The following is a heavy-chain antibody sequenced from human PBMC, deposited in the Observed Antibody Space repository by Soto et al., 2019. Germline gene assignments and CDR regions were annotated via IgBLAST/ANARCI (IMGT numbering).Heavy chain of an antibody. J-gene: IGHJ5*02. V-gene: IGHV4-31*03. CDR1: GGSISSGGYY. D-gene: IGHD2-21*02. CDR2: IYYSGST. CDR3: ASGDFPSNWFDP. Sequence: PSETLSLTCTVSGGSISSGGYYWSWIRQHPGKGLEWIGYIYYSGSTYYNPSLKSRVTISVDASKNQFSLKLSSVTAADTAVYYCASGDFPSNWFDPWGQGTLVTVSS.